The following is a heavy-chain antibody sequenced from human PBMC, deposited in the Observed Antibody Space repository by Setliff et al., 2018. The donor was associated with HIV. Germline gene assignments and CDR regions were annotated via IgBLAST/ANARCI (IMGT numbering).Heavy chain of an antibody. V-gene: IGHV4-59*03. CDR2: VYYSGTT. CDR3: ARKHLFNVFDY. Sequence: SETLSLTCTVSGGSISTYYWSWIRQPPGKGLEWIGYVYYSGTTNYNPSLKSRVTISVDTSKNQFSLSLNSVTAVDTAVYYCARKHLFNVFDYWGQGTLVTVSS. CDR1: GGSISTYY. J-gene: IGHJ4*02.